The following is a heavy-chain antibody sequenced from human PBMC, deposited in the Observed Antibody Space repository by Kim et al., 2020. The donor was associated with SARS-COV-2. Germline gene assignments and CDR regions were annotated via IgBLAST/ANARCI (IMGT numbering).Heavy chain of an antibody. V-gene: IGHV3-23*01. D-gene: IGHD3-3*01. CDR1: GFTFSNYA. J-gene: IGHJ6*03. Sequence: GGSLRLSCAASGFTFSNYAISWVRQAPGKGLEWVSSITGSGGTAYYADSVKGRFTISRDYSKNTLYLQMNSLRAVDTAVYYCAKDASCRLDGYYYDYMDAWGKRNTGTVSS. CDR2: ITGSGGTA. CDR3: AKDASCRLDGYYYDYMDA.